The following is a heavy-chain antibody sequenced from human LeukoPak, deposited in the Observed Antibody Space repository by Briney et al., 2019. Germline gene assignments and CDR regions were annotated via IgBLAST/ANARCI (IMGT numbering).Heavy chain of an antibody. CDR3: ARGSRDIATDLTQEGNYFDY. V-gene: IGHV4-34*01. CDR2: INHSGST. Sequence: KASETLSLTCAVYGGSFSGYYWSWIRQPPGKGLEWIGEINHSGSTNYNPSLKSRVTISVDTSKNQFSLKLSSVTAADTAVYYCARGSRDIATDLTQEGNYFDYWGQGTLVTVSS. CDR1: GGSFSGYY. J-gene: IGHJ4*02. D-gene: IGHD5-18*01.